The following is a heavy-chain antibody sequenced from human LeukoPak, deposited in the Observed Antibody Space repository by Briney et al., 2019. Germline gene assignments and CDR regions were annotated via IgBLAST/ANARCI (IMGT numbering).Heavy chain of an antibody. D-gene: IGHD1-7*01. V-gene: IGHV3-48*03. Sequence: GGSLRLSCAGSGFTFSQYEMNWVRQAPGKGLEWISYISTSSTTIYYADSVKGRFTIPRDDAKNSLYLQMNSLRAEDTAVYYCARDEGSWNYEYWGQGTLVTVSS. CDR3: ARDEGSWNYEY. J-gene: IGHJ4*02. CDR1: GFTFSQYE. CDR2: ISTSSTTI.